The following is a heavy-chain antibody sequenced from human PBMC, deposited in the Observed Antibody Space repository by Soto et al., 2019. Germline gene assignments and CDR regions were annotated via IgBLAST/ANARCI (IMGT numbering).Heavy chain of an antibody. Sequence: QVQLVESGGGVVQPGRSLRLSCAASGFTFSSYGMHWVRQAPGKGREWVAVISYDGSNKYYADSVKGRFTISRDNSKNTLYLQMNSLRAEDTAVYYCAKTLPPRVVVPAASYYYYYYGMDVWGQGTTVTVSS. D-gene: IGHD2-2*01. V-gene: IGHV3-30*18. CDR2: ISYDGSNK. CDR1: GFTFSSYG. J-gene: IGHJ6*02. CDR3: AKTLPPRVVVPAASYYYYYYGMDV.